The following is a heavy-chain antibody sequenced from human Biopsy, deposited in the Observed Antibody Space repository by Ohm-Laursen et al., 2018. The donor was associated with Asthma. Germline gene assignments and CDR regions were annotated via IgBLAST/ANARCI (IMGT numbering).Heavy chain of an antibody. CDR1: GGSVSSGGYY. J-gene: IGHJ4*02. CDR3: ARAQDYYDSRGYYRSFDY. Sequence: SETLSLTCLVSGGSVSSGGYYWTWIRQHPGKGLEWIGYIYYTGSTDYNPSLKSRVTISIDTSKNQFSLKLSSVTAADTAVYYCARAQDYYDSRGYYRSFDYWGQGTLVTVSS. V-gene: IGHV4-31*03. CDR2: IYYTGST. D-gene: IGHD3-22*01.